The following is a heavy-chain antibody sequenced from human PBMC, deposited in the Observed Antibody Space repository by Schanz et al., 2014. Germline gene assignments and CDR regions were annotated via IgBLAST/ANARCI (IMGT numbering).Heavy chain of an antibody. CDR2: IKISGDV. D-gene: IGHD1-26*01. Sequence: QVQLVESGGGLVKPGGSLRLSCAASGFIFNDYYMNWIRQAPGKGLEWISYIKISGDVFYTDSVKGRFTISRDNSKNTLYLQMNSLRAEDSAVYYCAKVGPYSGSLGAFDIWGQGTMVTVSS. CDR1: GFIFNDYY. CDR3: AKVGPYSGSLGAFDI. V-gene: IGHV3-11*01. J-gene: IGHJ3*02.